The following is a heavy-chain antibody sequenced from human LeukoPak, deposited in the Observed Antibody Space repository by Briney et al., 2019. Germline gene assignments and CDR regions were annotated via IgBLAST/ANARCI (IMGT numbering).Heavy chain of an antibody. CDR2: IYYSGST. J-gene: IGHJ4*02. V-gene: IGHV4-59*08. CDR3: ARLRGYYFDY. Sequence: GSLRLSCAASGFSFSDYYMSWIRQPPGKGLEWIGYIYYSGSTNYNPSLKSRVTISVDTSKNQFSLKLSSVTAADTAVYYCARLRGYYFDYWGQGTLVTVSS. CDR1: GFSFSDYY.